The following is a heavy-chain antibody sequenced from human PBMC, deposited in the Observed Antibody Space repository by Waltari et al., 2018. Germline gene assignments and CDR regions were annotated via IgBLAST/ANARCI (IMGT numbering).Heavy chain of an antibody. CDR3: ARGGAFAEYFQH. Sequence: QVQLVQSGAEVKKPGASVKVSCKASGYTFTDYYMHWVRQAPGQGLEWMGWRNPNSGGTHYALKFQGWVTMTRDTSSSTAYMELSRLRSDDTAVYYWARGGAFAEYFQHWGQGTLVTVSS. V-gene: IGHV1-2*04. J-gene: IGHJ1*01. D-gene: IGHD3-16*01. CDR2: RNPNSGGT. CDR1: GYTFTDYY.